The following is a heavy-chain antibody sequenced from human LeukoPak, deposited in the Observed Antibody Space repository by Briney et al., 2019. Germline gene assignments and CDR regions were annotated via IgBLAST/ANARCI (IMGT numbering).Heavy chain of an antibody. Sequence: SVKVSCKASGGTFSSYAISWVRQAPGQGLEWMGRIIPILGIANYAQKFQGRVTITADKSTSTAYMELSSLRSEDTAVYYCARDPTILGVAYGMDVGGQGTTVTVS. V-gene: IGHV1-69*04. D-gene: IGHD3-3*01. J-gene: IGHJ6*02. CDR1: GGTFSSYA. CDR3: ARDPTILGVAYGMDV. CDR2: IIPILGIA.